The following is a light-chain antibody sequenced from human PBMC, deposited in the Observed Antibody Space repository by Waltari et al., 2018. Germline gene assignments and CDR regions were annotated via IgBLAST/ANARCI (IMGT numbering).Light chain of an antibody. CDR3: QQYVSSPTWT. CDR1: QSVSSTY. Sequence: EIVLPQSPGTLSLSPGERATLSCRASQSVSSTYLAWYQQKPGQAPRLLNSGASSRATGIPARFSGSGSGTNFALTISRLEPEDFAVYYCQQYVSSPTWTFGQGTKVEIK. J-gene: IGKJ1*01. CDR2: GAS. V-gene: IGKV3-20*01.